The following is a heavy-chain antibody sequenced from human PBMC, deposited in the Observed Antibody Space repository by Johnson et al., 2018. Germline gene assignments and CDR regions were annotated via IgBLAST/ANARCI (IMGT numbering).Heavy chain of an antibody. J-gene: IGHJ6*02. Sequence: EVQLVESGGGLVQPGRSLRLSCTASGFRFDDYAMHWVRQAPGKGLEWVSGISLKSSNIVYADSVRGRFTNSRANAKNSLYLEMNSLRVEDTALYHCAKEAASTPEGHYGMDVWGQGTTVTVSS. CDR1: GFRFDDYA. D-gene: IGHD6-13*01. CDR2: ISLKSSNI. CDR3: AKEAASTPEGHYGMDV. V-gene: IGHV3-9*01.